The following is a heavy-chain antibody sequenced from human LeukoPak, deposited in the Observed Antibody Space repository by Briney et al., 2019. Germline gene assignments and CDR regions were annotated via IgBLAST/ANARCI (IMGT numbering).Heavy chain of an antibody. J-gene: IGHJ6*03. CDR1: GYTFTSYD. D-gene: IGHD3-3*01. CDR2: MNPNSGNT. CDR3: ARETRTDLCSGYYTGQWISGYYYYYMDV. V-gene: IGHV1-8*01. Sequence: ASVKVSCKASGYTFTSYDINWVRQATGQGLESMGWMNPNSGNTGYAQKFQGRVTMTRNTSISTAHMELSSLRSEDTAVYYCARETRTDLCSGYYTGQWISGYYYYYMDVWGKGTTVTVSS.